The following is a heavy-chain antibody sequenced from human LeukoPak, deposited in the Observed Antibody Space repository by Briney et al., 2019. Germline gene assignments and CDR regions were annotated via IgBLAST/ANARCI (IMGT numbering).Heavy chain of an antibody. D-gene: IGHD1-14*01. CDR3: ARTTGNPRWYFDL. V-gene: IGHV4-39*07. Sequence: SETLSLTCSVSAGSISSSGYYWGWIRQPPGKGLEWIASTYYSGSTYYNPSLKSRVTISIDTSKNQFSLKLSSVTAADTVVYYCARTTGNPRWYFDLWGRGTLVTVSS. CDR1: AGSISSSGYY. CDR2: TYYSGST. J-gene: IGHJ2*01.